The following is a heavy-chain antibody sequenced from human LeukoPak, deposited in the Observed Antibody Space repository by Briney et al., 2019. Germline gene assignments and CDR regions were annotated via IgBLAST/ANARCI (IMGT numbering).Heavy chain of an antibody. V-gene: IGHV1-2*02. CDR2: INPNSGGT. CDR3: ARIWGGGNWFDP. J-gene: IGHJ5*02. Sequence: ASVKVSCKASGYTFTGYYMHWVRQAPGQGLEWMGWINPNSGGTNYAQKFQGRVTMTRDTSISTAYMELSRLRSDDTAVYYCARIWGGGNWFDPWGQGTLVTVSS. D-gene: IGHD3-16*01. CDR1: GYTFTGYY.